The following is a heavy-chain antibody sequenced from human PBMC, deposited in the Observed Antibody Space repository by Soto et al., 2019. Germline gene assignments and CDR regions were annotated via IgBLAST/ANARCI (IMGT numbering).Heavy chain of an antibody. D-gene: IGHD6-13*01. CDR2: IYYSGST. CDR1: GGSIRRYY. J-gene: IGHJ4*02. CDR3: ARGRSHSSS. Sequence: SETLSLTCTVSGGSIRRYYWTWIRQPPGKGLEWIGYIYYSGSTNYNPSLKSRVIISVDTSKNQFSLKLSSVTAADTAVYYCARGRSHSSSWGQGTLVTVSS. V-gene: IGHV4-59*01.